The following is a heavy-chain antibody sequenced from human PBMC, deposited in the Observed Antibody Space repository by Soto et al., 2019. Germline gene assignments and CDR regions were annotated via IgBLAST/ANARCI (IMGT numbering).Heavy chain of an antibody. CDR2: ILPIFGTA. V-gene: IGHV1-69*12. CDR3: ASHSSLRGYCISTSCYGYYYGMDV. D-gene: IGHD2-2*01. Sequence: QVQLVQSGAEVKKPGSSVKVSCKASGGTFSSYAISWVRQAPGQGLEWMGGILPIFGTADYAQKFQGRVTITAGESTSADYTELSSLRSEDTAVYYCASHSSLRGYCISTSCYGYYYGMDVLGQGTTVTVSS. J-gene: IGHJ6*02. CDR1: GGTFSSYA.